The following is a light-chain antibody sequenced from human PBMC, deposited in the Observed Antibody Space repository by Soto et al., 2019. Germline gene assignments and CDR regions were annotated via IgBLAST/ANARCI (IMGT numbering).Light chain of an antibody. CDR2: SNN. Sequence: QAVVTQPPSASGTPGQRVTISCSGSSSNIGSNTVNWYQQLPGTAPKLLIYSNNQRPSGVPDRFSGSKSGTSDSLAISGLQSEDEADYYCAAWDDSLHGVVFGGGTKLTVL. CDR3: AAWDDSLHGVV. J-gene: IGLJ2*01. CDR1: SSNIGSNT. V-gene: IGLV1-44*01.